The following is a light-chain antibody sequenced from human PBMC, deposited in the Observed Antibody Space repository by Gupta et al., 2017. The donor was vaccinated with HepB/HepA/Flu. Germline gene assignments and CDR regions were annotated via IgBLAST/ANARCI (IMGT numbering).Light chain of an antibody. Sequence: QSVLTQPPSASGTPGQRVTISCSGSSPNIGSNYVYWYQQLPGTAPKLLIYRNNQRPSGVPDRFSASKSGTSASLAISGLRSEDEADYYCVAWDDSLSGYVFGPGTKVTVL. J-gene: IGLJ1*01. CDR1: SPNIGSNY. CDR3: VAWDDSLSGYV. CDR2: RNN. V-gene: IGLV1-47*01.